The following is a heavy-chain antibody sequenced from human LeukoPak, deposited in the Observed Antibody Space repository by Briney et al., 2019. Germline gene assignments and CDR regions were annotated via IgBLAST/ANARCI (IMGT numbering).Heavy chain of an antibody. V-gene: IGHV1-2*02. Sequence: ASVKVSCKASGYTFTGYYMHWVRQAPGQGLEWMGWINPNSGGTNYAQKFQGRVTMTRDTSTSTVYMELSSLRSEDTAVYYCAREMSVVVPAANCGMDVWGQGTTVTVSS. CDR1: GYTFTGYY. CDR3: AREMSVVVPAANCGMDV. D-gene: IGHD2-2*01. J-gene: IGHJ6*02. CDR2: INPNSGGT.